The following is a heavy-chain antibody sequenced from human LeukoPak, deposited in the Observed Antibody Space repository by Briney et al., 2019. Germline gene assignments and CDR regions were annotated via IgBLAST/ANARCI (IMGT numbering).Heavy chain of an antibody. J-gene: IGHJ6*03. V-gene: IGHV3-21*01. CDR3: ARDVTQYSSSSGDYYYYMDV. Sequence: GGSLRLSCAASGFTFSSYSMNWVRQAPGKGLEWVSSISSSSSYIYYADSVKGRFTISRDNAKNSLYLQMNSLRAEDTAVYYCARDVTQYSSSSGDYYYYMDVWGKGTTVTVSS. CDR2: ISSSSSYI. CDR1: GFTFSSYS. D-gene: IGHD6-6*01.